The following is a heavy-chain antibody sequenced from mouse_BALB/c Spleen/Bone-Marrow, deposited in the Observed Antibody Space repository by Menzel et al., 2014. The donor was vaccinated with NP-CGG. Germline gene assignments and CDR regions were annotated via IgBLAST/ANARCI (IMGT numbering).Heavy chain of an antibody. CDR2: IWSGGST. Sequence: QVQLQQSGPGLVQPSQRLSITCTVSGFSLTSYGVHWVHQSPGKGLEWLGVIWSGGSTDYNAAFISRLSISKDNSKSQVFFKMNSLQANDTAIYYCARKELGLNWYFDVWCAGTTVTVSS. CDR1: GFSLTSYG. CDR3: ARKELGLNWYFDV. D-gene: IGHD4-1*01. J-gene: IGHJ1*01. V-gene: IGHV2-2*02.